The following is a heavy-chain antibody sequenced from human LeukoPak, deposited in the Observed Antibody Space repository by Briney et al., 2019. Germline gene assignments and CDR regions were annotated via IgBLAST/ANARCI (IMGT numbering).Heavy chain of an antibody. Sequence: SETLSLTCTVSGGSVSSGSYYWSWIRQPPGKGLEWIGYIYYSGSTNYNPSLKSRVTISVDTSKNQFSLKLSSVTAAGTAVYYCARAADNYYYYGMDVWGKGTTVTVSS. CDR2: IYYSGST. D-gene: IGHD2-15*01. CDR3: ARAADNYYYYGMDV. CDR1: GGSVSSGSYY. J-gene: IGHJ6*04. V-gene: IGHV4-61*01.